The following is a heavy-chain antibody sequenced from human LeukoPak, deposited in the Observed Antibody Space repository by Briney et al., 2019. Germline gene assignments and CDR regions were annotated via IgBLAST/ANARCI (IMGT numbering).Heavy chain of an antibody. J-gene: IGHJ4*02. V-gene: IGHV1-24*01. D-gene: IGHD3-22*01. CDR3: ATRTYYDSSGPPDY. CDR1: GYTLTELS. Sequence: AASVKVSCKVSGYTLTELSMHWVRQAPGKGLEWMGGFDPEDGETIYAQKSQGRVTMTEDTSTDTAYMELSSLRSEDTAVYYCATRTYYDSSGPPDYWGQGTLVTVSS. CDR2: FDPEDGET.